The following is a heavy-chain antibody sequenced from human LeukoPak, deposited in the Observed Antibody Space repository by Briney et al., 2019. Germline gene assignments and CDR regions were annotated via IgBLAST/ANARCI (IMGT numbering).Heavy chain of an antibody. Sequence: PSDTLSLTCTVSGYFYSSGYYWGWIRPPPGKGLEWIGRIYHSGSTYYSPSLKSRVTISVDTSKNQFSLKLSSVTAADTAVYYCARGERGGAFDIWGQGTMVTVSS. J-gene: IGHJ3*02. D-gene: IGHD1-1*01. CDR2: IYHSGST. CDR3: ARGERGGAFDI. CDR1: GYFYSSGYY. V-gene: IGHV4-38-2*02.